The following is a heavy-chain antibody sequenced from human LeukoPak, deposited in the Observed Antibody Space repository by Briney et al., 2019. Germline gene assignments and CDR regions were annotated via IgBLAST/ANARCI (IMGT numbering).Heavy chain of an antibody. CDR2: IYYSGST. J-gene: IGHJ4*02. CDR3: ARLDFRDGDYVLWY. V-gene: IGHV4-59*08. D-gene: IGHD4-17*01. Sequence: TSETLSLTCTVSGGSISSFYWSWIRQPPGKELEWIGYIYYSGSTNYNPSLKSRVSISVDTSESQFSLILRSVTAADTAVYYCARLDFRDGDYVLWYWGQGTLVTVSS. CDR1: GGSISSFY.